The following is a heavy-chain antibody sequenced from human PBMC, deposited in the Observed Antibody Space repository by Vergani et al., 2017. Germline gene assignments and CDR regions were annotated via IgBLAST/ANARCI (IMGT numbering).Heavy chain of an antibody. CDR1: GGSISSYY. J-gene: IGHJ6*02. Sequence: QVQLQESGPGLVKPSETLSLTCTVSGGSISSYYWSWIRQHPGKGLEWIGYIYYSGSTYYNPSLKSRVTISVDTSKNQFSLKLSSVTAADTAVYYCASSISSGYYYGMDVWGQGTTVTVSS. CDR2: IYYSGST. D-gene: IGHD2-2*01. CDR3: ASSISSGYYYGMDV. V-gene: IGHV4-59*06.